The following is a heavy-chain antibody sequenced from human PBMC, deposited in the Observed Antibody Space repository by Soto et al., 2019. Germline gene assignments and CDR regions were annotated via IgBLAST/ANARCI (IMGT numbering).Heavy chain of an antibody. CDR3: ARHGPFGEELDAFDI. CDR2: IYPGDSDT. J-gene: IGHJ3*02. V-gene: IGHV5-51*01. D-gene: IGHD3-16*01. CDR1: GYSFTSYW. Sequence: GESLKISCKGSGYSFTSYWIGWVRQMPGKGLEWMGIIYPGDSDTRYSPSFQGQVTISADKSISTAYLQWSSLKASDTAMYYCARHGPFGEELDAFDIWGQGTMVTVSS.